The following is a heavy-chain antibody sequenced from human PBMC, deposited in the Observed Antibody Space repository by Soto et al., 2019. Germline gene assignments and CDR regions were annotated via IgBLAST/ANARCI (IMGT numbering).Heavy chain of an antibody. J-gene: IGHJ4*02. Sequence: GGSLRLSCEASGFDISTYGLHWVRQAPGKGLEWLAFIWYDGSNQHYAASVKGRFTISRDNSRNTLYLQMNNLRADDTAVYFCARAVTSATYYDCIGYWGRGTLVTVSS. CDR2: IWYDGSNQ. D-gene: IGHD1-26*01. CDR3: ARAVTSATYYDCIGY. CDR1: GFDISTYG. V-gene: IGHV3-33*01.